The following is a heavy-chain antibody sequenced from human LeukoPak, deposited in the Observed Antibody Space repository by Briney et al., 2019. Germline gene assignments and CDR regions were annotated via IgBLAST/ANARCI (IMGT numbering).Heavy chain of an antibody. V-gene: IGHV4-4*02. CDR2: IYHSGGT. CDR1: GGSISSSNW. CDR3: ARVIAAAGTPWFDP. Sequence: SETLSLTCAVSGGSISSSNWWSWVRQPPGKGLEWIGEIYHSGGTNYNPSLESRVTISVDKSKNQFSPKLSSVTAADTAVYYCARVIAAAGTPWFDPWGQGTLVTVSS. D-gene: IGHD6-13*01. J-gene: IGHJ5*02.